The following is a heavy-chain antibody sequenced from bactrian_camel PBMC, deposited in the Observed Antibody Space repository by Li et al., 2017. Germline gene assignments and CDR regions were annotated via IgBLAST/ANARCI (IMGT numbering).Heavy chain of an antibody. Sequence: VQLVESGGGSVQAGGSLRLSREISLYIYSSYCMGWFRQAPGKEREAVAAHYTGTATTYVADSVKGRFTISRDNAKNTLYLQMNSLKPEDTAVYYCTRSYFGASHNTFAFWGQGTQVTVS. CDR2: HYTGTATT. CDR3: TRSYFGASHNTFAF. CDR1: LYIYSSYC. D-gene: IGHD1*01. V-gene: IGHV3S1*01. J-gene: IGHJ4*01.